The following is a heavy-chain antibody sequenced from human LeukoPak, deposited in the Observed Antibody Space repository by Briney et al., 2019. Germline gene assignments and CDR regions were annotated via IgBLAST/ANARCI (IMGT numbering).Heavy chain of an antibody. CDR1: GGTFSSYA. V-gene: IGHV1-69*06. D-gene: IGHD1-26*01. Sequence: SVKVSCKASGGTFSSYAISWVRQAPGQGLEWMGGIIPIFGTANYAQKFQGRVTMTEDTSTDTAYMELSSLRSEDTAVYYCATGVGRGSGSSPYDAFDIWGQGTMVTVSS. CDR3: ATGVGRGSGSSPYDAFDI. CDR2: IIPIFGTA. J-gene: IGHJ3*02.